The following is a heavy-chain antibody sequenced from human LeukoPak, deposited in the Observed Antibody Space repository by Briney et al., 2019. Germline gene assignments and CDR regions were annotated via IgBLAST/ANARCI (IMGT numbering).Heavy chain of an antibody. CDR1: GGSISSSSYY. CDR3: ARHAKERAYDTVYLNYYMDV. Sequence: SQTLCLTCTVSGGSISSSSYYWGWIRQPPVKGLEWIGSIYYSGSTYYNPSLKSRVTISVDTSKNQFSLKLSSVTAADTAVYYCARHAKERAYDTVYLNYYMDVWGKGTTVTVSS. V-gene: IGHV4-39*01. D-gene: IGHD3-9*01. CDR2: IYYSGST. J-gene: IGHJ6*03.